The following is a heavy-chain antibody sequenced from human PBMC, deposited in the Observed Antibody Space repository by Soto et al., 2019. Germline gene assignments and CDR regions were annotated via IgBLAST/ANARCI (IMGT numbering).Heavy chain of an antibody. CDR2: ISAYNGNT. CDR3: ARDGVLGENYYYYGMDV. D-gene: IGHD3-16*01. Sequence: QVQLVQSGAEVKKPGSSVKVSCKASGYTFTNYGISWVRQAPGQGLEWMGWISAYNGNTNYAQKLQGRVTMTTDTSTSTAYMELRSLRSDDTAVYYCARDGVLGENYYYYGMDVWGQGTTVTVTS. V-gene: IGHV1-18*01. J-gene: IGHJ6*02. CDR1: GYTFTNYG.